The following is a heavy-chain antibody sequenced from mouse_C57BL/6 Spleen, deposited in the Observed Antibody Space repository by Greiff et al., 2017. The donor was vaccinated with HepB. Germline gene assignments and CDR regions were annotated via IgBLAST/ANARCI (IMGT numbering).Heavy chain of an antibody. CDR3: AKYQGKGYYFDY. V-gene: IGHV1-82*01. D-gene: IGHD3-2*02. CDR1: GYAFSSSW. J-gene: IGHJ2*01. Sequence: VQLQQSGPELVKPGASVKISCKASGYAFSSSWMNWVKQRHGKGLEWIGRIYPGDGDTNYNGKFKGKATLTADKSSSTAYMQLSSLTSEDSAVYFCAKYQGKGYYFDYWGQGTTLTVSS. CDR2: IYPGDGDT.